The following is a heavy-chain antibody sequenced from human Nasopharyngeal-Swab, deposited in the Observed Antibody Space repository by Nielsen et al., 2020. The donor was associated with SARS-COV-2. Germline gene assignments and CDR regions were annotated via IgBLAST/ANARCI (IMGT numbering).Heavy chain of an antibody. CDR3: AKDLVAVPASGQWDWFDP. Sequence: GESLKISCAASGFTFSSYAMSWVRQAPGKGLEWISTISGSGGNTYYADSAKGRFTISRDNFKDTLYLQLNSLRAADTAVYYCAKDLVAVPASGQWDWFDPWGQGTLVTVSS. CDR1: GFTFSSYA. D-gene: IGHD1-26*01. J-gene: IGHJ5*02. V-gene: IGHV3-23*01. CDR2: ISGSGGNT.